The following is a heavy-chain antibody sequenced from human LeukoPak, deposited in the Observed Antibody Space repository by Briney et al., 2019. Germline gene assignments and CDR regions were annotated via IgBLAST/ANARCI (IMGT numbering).Heavy chain of an antibody. CDR3: ARGVAAGYDY. J-gene: IGHJ4*02. D-gene: IGHD6-13*01. CDR2: MSPNSGDT. V-gene: IGHV1-8*01. CDR1: GYTFTSYH. Sequence: ASVKVSCKASGYTFTSYHINWVRQATGQGLEWMGWMSPNSGDTGFAQKFQGRVTMTRNTSITTAYMELSSLRSDYTPISYCARGVAAGYDYWGQGTLVTVSS.